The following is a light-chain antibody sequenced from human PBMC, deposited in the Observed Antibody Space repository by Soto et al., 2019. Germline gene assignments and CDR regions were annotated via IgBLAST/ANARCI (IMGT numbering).Light chain of an antibody. J-gene: IGKJ1*01. Sequence: EVVMTQSPATLSVSPGERVTLSCRAGQSINAHLAWYQQKPGQAPRLPMHGASTRATGIPARFSGSGFGTEFSLTISSLQSEDFAVYYCQQYNTWLWTFGQGTKVE. V-gene: IGKV3-15*01. CDR1: QSINAH. CDR2: GAS. CDR3: QQYNTWLWT.